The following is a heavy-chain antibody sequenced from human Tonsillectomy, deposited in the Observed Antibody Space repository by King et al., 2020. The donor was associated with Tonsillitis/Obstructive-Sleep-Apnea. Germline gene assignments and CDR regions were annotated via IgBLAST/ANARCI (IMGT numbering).Heavy chain of an antibody. D-gene: IGHD3-3*01. CDR3: TKGVKGGLESVPLDYYNGMDV. CDR1: GFTFSSYA. J-gene: IGHJ6*01. Sequence: VQLVESGGGLVQPGGSLRLSCAASGFTFSSYAMNWVRQAPGKGLEWVSIISGSGVITYHADSVKGRFTISRDNFKNTVYLQMNSLRAEDTAVYYCTKGVKGGLESVPLDYYNGMDVWGQGDKVIV. CDR2: ISGSGVIT. V-gene: IGHV3-23*04.